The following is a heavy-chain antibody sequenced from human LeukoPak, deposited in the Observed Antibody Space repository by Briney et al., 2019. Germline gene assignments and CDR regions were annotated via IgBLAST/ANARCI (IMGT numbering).Heavy chain of an antibody. Sequence: ASVKVSCKASGGTFSSYAISWVRQAPGHGLEWTGAIIPIFGTANYAQQFQGRVTITADESTSTAYMELSSLRSEDTAVYYCARGSDSSWYYGYYYYMDVWGKGTTVTVSS. V-gene: IGHV1-69*13. CDR1: GGTFSSYA. J-gene: IGHJ6*03. CDR3: ARGSDSSWYYGYYYYMDV. CDR2: IIPIFGTA. D-gene: IGHD6-13*01.